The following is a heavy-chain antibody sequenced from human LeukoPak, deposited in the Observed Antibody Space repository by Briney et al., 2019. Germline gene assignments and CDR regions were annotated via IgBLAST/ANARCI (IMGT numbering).Heavy chain of an antibody. CDR1: GGSFSGYY. CDR3: AGWIFGVDY. V-gene: IGHV4-59*01. Sequence: SETLSLTCAVYGGSFSGYYWSWIRQPPGKGLEWIGYIYYSGSTNYNPSLKSRVTISVDASKNQFSLKLSSVTAADTAVYYCAGWIFGVDYWGQGTLVTVSS. D-gene: IGHD3-3*01. J-gene: IGHJ4*02. CDR2: IYYSGST.